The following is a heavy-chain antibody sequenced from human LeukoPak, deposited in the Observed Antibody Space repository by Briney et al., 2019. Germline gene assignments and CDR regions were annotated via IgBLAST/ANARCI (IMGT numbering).Heavy chain of an antibody. Sequence: PSETLSLTCTVSGGSISSYYWSWIRQPPGKGLEWIGYIYYSGSTNYNPSLKSRVTISVVTSKNQFSLKLSSVTAADTAVYYCARLVPAALVGWFDPWGQGTLVTVSS. CDR1: GGSISSYY. D-gene: IGHD2-2*01. CDR2: IYYSGST. J-gene: IGHJ5*02. V-gene: IGHV4-59*01. CDR3: ARLVPAALVGWFDP.